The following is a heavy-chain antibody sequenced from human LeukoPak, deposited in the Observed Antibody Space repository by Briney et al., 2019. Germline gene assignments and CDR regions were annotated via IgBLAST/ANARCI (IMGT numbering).Heavy chain of an antibody. J-gene: IGHJ4*02. D-gene: IGHD3-10*01. Sequence: GGFLRLSCAASGFTFDDYAMHWVRQAPGKGLEWVSGISWNSGSIGYADSVKGRFTISRDNAKNSLYLQMNSLRAEDTALYYCAKDWDGSGSYSYYFDYWGQGTLVTVSS. CDR1: GFTFDDYA. V-gene: IGHV3-9*01. CDR2: ISWNSGSI. CDR3: AKDWDGSGSYSYYFDY.